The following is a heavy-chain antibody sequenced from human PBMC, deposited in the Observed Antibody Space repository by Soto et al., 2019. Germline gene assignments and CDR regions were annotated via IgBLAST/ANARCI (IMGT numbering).Heavy chain of an antibody. Sequence: PGGSLRLSCTSSSFTFSDYYMSWIRQAPGKGLEWISYISSRGSTIYYADSVKGRFTISRDNAKNSLYLQMNSLRAEDTAVYYCARPHSSGWYAFDYWGQGTLVTVSS. V-gene: IGHV3-11*01. D-gene: IGHD6-19*01. CDR3: ARPHSSGWYAFDY. J-gene: IGHJ4*02. CDR2: ISSRGSTI. CDR1: SFTFSDYY.